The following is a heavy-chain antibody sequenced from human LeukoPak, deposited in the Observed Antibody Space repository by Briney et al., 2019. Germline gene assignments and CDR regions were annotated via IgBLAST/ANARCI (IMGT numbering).Heavy chain of an antibody. J-gene: IGHJ6*03. V-gene: IGHV3-7*01. CDR3: ARVIRRELLSAPDYYYYMDV. Sequence: PGGSLRLSCAASGFTFSSYWMSWVRQAPGKGLEWVANIKQDGSEKYYVDSVKGRFTISRDNAKNSLYLQMNSLRAEDTAVYYCARVIRRELLSAPDYYYYMDVWGKGTTVTVSS. D-gene: IGHD1-26*01. CDR2: IKQDGSEK. CDR1: GFTFSSYW.